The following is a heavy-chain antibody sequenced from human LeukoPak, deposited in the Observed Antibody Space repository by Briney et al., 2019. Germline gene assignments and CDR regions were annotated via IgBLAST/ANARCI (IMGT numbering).Heavy chain of an antibody. CDR3: AKDRPTVYSSSWLHFLDS. D-gene: IGHD6-13*01. CDR1: GFTFSSYA. CDR2: ISGSGGST. V-gene: IGHV3-23*01. J-gene: IGHJ4*02. Sequence: GGSLRLSCAASGFTFSSYAMSWVRQAPGKGLEWVSAISGSGGSTYLADSVKGRFTISRDNSKNTLYLQMNSLRADDTAVYYCAKDRPTVYSSSWLHFLDSWGQGTLVTVSS.